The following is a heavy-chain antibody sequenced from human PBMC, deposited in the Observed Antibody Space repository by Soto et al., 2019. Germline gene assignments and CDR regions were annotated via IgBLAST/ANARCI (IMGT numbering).Heavy chain of an antibody. CDR1: GFTFSSYG. Sequence: QVQLVESGGGVVLPGRSLRLSCAASGFTFSSYGMHWVRQAPGKGLEWVAVMSYNGGNKWYADSVKGRFTISRDNSKNTLFLQIHSLSAEDTAGYYSGKDPKAVQGSVHIGQWGQGTLVTVTS. V-gene: IGHV3-30*18. D-gene: IGHD3-10*01. CDR3: GKDPKAVQGSVHIGQ. J-gene: IGHJ4*02. CDR2: MSYNGGNK.